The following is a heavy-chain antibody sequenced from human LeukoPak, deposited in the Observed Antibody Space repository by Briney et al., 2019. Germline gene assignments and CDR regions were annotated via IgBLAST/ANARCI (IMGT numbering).Heavy chain of an antibody. CDR3: ARDKFPYGGSYHKGWYFDL. J-gene: IGHJ2*01. Sequence: SETLSLTCTVSGGSISSGSYYWSWIRQPAGKGLEWIGRIYTSGSTNYNPSLKSRVTISVDTSKNQFSLKLSSVTAADTAVYYCARDKFPYGGSYHKGWYFDLWGRGTLVTVSS. D-gene: IGHD1-26*01. V-gene: IGHV4-61*02. CDR2: IYTSGST. CDR1: GGSISSGSYY.